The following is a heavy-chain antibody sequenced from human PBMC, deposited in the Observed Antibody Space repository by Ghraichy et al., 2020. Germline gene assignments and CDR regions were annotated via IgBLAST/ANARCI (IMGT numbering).Heavy chain of an antibody. CDR3: ARGAKSDY. V-gene: IGHV3-21*01. J-gene: IGHJ4*02. CDR1: GFTFSNYS. D-gene: IGHD4/OR15-4a*01. CDR2: ISGSTIYT. Sequence: GGSLRLSCAASGFTFSNYSMNWVRQAPGKGLEWVSSISGSTIYTYYADSIKGRFTISRDNAKNSLYLQMNSLRAEDTAVYYCARGAKSDYWGRGTLVTVSS.